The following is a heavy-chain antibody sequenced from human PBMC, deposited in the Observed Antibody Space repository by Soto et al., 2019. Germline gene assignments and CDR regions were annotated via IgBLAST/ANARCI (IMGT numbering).Heavy chain of an antibody. CDR3: ARGYCSSTSCSRDYYYGMDV. J-gene: IGHJ6*02. Sequence: GSLRLSCAASGFTFSSYWMSWVRQAPGKGLGWVANIKQDGSEKYYVDSVKGRFTISRDNAKNSLYLQMNSLRAEDTAVYYCARGYCSSTSCSRDYYYGMDVWGQGTTVTVSS. CDR1: GFTFSSYW. V-gene: IGHV3-7*03. D-gene: IGHD2-2*01. CDR2: IKQDGSEK.